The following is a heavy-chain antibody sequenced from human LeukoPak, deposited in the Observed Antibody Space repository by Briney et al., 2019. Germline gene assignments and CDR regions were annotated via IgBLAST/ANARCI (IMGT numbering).Heavy chain of an antibody. CDR3: ARVNDYGDYVDY. D-gene: IGHD4-17*01. V-gene: IGHV1-46*01. CDR1: GYTFTSYY. J-gene: IGHJ4*02. Sequence: ASVKVSCKASGYTFTSYYMHWVRQAPGQGLEWMGIINPSGGSTSYAQRFQGRVTMTRDMSTSTVYMELSSLRSEDTAVHYCARVNDYGDYVDYWGQGTLVTVSS. CDR2: INPSGGST.